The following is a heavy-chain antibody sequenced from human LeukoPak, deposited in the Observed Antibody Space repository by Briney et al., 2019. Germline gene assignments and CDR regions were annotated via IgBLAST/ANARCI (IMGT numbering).Heavy chain of an antibody. D-gene: IGHD5-24*01. CDR1: GFTFRNYW. CDR2: IKEDGSET. V-gene: IGHV3-7*01. J-gene: IGHJ4*02. Sequence: GGSLRLSCAASGFTFRNYWMNWVRQAPGKGLECLANIKEDGSETYYADSVVGRFTISRDNAKNSLYLQMNSLSAEDTAVYYCARETPRRGETRDGYRWGQGTLVTVSS. CDR3: ARETPRRGETRDGYR.